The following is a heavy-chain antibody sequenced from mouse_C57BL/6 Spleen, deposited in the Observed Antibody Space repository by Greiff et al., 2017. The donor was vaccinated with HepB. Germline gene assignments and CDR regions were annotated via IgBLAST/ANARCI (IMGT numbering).Heavy chain of an antibody. V-gene: IGHV1-59*01. Sequence: QVQLQQSGAELVRPGTSVKLSCKASGYTFTSYWMHWVKQRPGQGLEWIGVIDPSDSYTNYNQKFKGKATLTVDTSSSTAYMQLSSLTSEDSAVYYCAPLDSSGYKAYWGQGTLVTVSA. CDR2: IDPSDSYT. J-gene: IGHJ3*01. CDR1: GYTFTSYW. D-gene: IGHD3-2*02. CDR3: APLDSSGYKAY.